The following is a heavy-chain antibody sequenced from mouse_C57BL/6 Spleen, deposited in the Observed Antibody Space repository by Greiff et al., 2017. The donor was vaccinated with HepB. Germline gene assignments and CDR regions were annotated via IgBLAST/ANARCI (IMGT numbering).Heavy chain of an antibody. Sequence: QVQLQQSGAELVRPGTSVKLSCKASGYTFTSYWMHWVKQRPGQGLEWIGVIDPSDSYTNYNQKFKGKATLTVDTSSSTAYMQLSSLTSEDSAVYYCARGRYGDYWGQGTTLTVSS. CDR3: ARGRYGDY. CDR2: IDPSDSYT. D-gene: IGHD2-10*02. J-gene: IGHJ2*01. CDR1: GYTFTSYW. V-gene: IGHV1-59*01.